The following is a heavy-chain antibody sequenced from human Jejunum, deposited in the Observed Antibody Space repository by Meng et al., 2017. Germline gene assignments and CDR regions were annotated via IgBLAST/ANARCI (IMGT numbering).Heavy chain of an antibody. D-gene: IGHD6-13*01. CDR3: ARDTAGFGP. V-gene: IGHV4-39*07. Sequence: QLQLQESGPGLVKPSETLSLTCAWSGGSTSTAGYYWGWIRQSPGKGLEWIGSIFYSGTTYYNPSLKSRVTISIDTSKNQFSLKMNSVTAADTAVYYCARDTAGFGPWGQGTLVTVSS. CDR2: IFYSGTT. J-gene: IGHJ5*02. CDR1: GGSTSTAGYY.